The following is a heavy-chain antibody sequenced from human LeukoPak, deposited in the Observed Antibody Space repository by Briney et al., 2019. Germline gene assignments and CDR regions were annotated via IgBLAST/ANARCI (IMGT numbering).Heavy chain of an antibody. J-gene: IGHJ4*02. CDR2: ISYDGSNK. V-gene: IGHV3-30*18. Sequence: GGSLRLSCAASGFTFSSYGMHWVRQAPGKGLEWVAVISYDGSNKYYADSVKGRFTISRDNSKNTLYLQMNSLRAEDTAVYYCAKDWWGIGTLGYWGQGTLVTVSS. CDR1: GFTFSSYG. CDR3: AKDWWGIGTLGY. D-gene: IGHD3-16*01.